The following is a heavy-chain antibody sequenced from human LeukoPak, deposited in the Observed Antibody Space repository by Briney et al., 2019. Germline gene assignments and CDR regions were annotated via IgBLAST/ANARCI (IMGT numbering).Heavy chain of an antibody. CDR3: ARGNRLYTSSWSSLPFDF. J-gene: IGHJ3*01. D-gene: IGHD6-13*01. CDR2: MNPISGYT. Sequence: ASVKVSCKASGYTFTSYDINWVRQATGQGLEWMGWMNPISGYTGFAQNFQGRVTMTGNTSISTAYMELSSLKSEDAAVYYCARGNRLYTSSWSSLPFDFWGQGTMVTVSS. CDR1: GYTFTSYD. V-gene: IGHV1-8*01.